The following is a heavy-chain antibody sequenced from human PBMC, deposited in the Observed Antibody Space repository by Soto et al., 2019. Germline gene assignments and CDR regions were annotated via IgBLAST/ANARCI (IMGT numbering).Heavy chain of an antibody. CDR1: GFTFSDYY. J-gene: IGHJ5*02. Sequence: QVQLVESGGGLVKPGGSLRLSCAASGFTFSDYYMSWIRQAPGRGLEWISYISGSGNSINYADSVKGRFTISRDNAENALYLQMSNVRAEDTAVYYCARDHGNWFDPWGQGTLVTVSS. CDR2: ISGSGNSI. CDR3: ARDHGNWFDP. V-gene: IGHV3-11*01.